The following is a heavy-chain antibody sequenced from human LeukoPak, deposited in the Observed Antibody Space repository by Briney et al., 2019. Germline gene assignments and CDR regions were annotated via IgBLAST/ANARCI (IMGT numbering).Heavy chain of an antibody. J-gene: IGHJ4*02. CDR2: INPNTGGT. V-gene: IGHV1-2*02. CDR1: VYTFTGYY. D-gene: IGHD3-3*01. Sequence: ASVKVSCKASVYTFTGYYIHWVRQAPGQGLEWVGFINPNTGGTSYAQKFQARVTMTRDTSISTAYMELSGLKSDDTAVYYCARRYDFWSGSPTAFDYWGQGTLVTVSS. CDR3: ARRYDFWSGSPTAFDY.